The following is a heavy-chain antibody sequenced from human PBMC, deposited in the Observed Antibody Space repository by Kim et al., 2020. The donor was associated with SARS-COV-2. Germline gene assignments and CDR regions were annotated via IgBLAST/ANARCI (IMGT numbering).Heavy chain of an antibody. Sequence: SETLSLTCTVSGGSISSYYWSWIRQPPGKGLEWIGYIYYSGSTNYNPSLKSRVTISVDTSKNQFSLKLSSVTAADTAVYYCARVGRRGYDFRAYFDYWGQGTLVTVSS. CDR1: GGSISSYY. J-gene: IGHJ4*02. V-gene: IGHV4-59*01. D-gene: IGHD5-12*01. CDR2: IYYSGST. CDR3: ARVGRRGYDFRAYFDY.